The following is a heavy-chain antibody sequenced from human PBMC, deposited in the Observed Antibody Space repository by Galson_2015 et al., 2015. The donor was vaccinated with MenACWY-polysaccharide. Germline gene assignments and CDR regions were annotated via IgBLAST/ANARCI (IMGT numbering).Heavy chain of an antibody. Sequence: SVKVSCKASGGTFSSYAMSWVRQAPGQGLEWMGGIIPLSGTPNYAQKFQDRLTITTDESTITAYMELSSLSSEDTGVYYCARAGEEYDYIWGNYRNTQLLNYWGQGTLVTVSS. CDR2: IIPLSGTP. D-gene: IGHD3-16*02. CDR1: GGTFSSYA. V-gene: IGHV1-69*05. J-gene: IGHJ4*02. CDR3: ARAGEEYDYIWGNYRNTQLLNY.